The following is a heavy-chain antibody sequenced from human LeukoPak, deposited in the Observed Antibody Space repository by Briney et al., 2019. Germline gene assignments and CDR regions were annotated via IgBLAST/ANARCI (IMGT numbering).Heavy chain of an antibody. Sequence: GGSLRLSCVGSGFTFSDNWMTWVRLAPGWGLEWVANIKHDGSEKNYVDSVKGRFTISRDNAKNSVYLQMDRLRAEDTAVYYCARARYLNSWGQGTLVTVSS. CDR2: IKHDGSEK. CDR1: GFTFSDNW. J-gene: IGHJ4*02. CDR3: ARARYLNS. D-gene: IGHD2-15*01. V-gene: IGHV3-7*01.